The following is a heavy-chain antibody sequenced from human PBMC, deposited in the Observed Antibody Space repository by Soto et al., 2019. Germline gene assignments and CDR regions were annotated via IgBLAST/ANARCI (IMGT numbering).Heavy chain of an antibody. V-gene: IGHV1-2*02. CDR1: GYTFTGYY. CDR3: EREEKNGFDS. CDR2: INPNNGDT. Sequence: QVQLVQSGAEVKKPGASVKVSCKASGYTFTGYYMHWVRQAPGQGLEWMGWINPNNGDTKYAQRFQGRVTVTRDTSSNTIYMELRRLTSDDTAVYYCEREEKNGFDSWGQGTLDTVSS. J-gene: IGHJ5*01.